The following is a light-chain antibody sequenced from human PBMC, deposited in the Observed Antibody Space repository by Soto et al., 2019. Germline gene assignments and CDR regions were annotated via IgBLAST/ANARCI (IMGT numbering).Light chain of an antibody. CDR2: DVS. CDR3: SSYTSSGTAVG. Sequence: QSALTQPASVSGSPGQSITISCTGTSSDVGGYNYVSWYQQHPGKAPKLMIYDVSNRPSGVSNRFSGSKSGNTASLTISGLQAEDEADYCCSSYTSSGTAVGFGGGTKLTVL. J-gene: IGLJ2*01. CDR1: SSDVGGYNY. V-gene: IGLV2-14*01.